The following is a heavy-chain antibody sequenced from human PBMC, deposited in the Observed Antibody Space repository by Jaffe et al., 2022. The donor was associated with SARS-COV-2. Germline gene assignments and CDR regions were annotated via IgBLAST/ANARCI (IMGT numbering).Heavy chain of an antibody. CDR2: IYWDDDK. CDR1: GFSLSTSGEG. J-gene: IGHJ4*02. Sequence: QITLKESGPTLVKPTQTLTLTCTFSGFSLSTSGEGVAWIRQPPGQALEWLALIYWDDDKRYTPSQESRLTISKGASGDQVVLTMTNMDPVDTATYYCAHRLIADSVTENFDFWGQGALVTVSS. CDR3: AHRLIADSVTENFDF. V-gene: IGHV2-5*02. D-gene: IGHD2-21*02.